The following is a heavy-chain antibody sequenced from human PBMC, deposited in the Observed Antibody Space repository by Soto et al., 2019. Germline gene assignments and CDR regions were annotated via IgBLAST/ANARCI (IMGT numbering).Heavy chain of an antibody. CDR3: AGRRDYADDY. D-gene: IGHD4-17*01. J-gene: IGHJ4*02. V-gene: IGHV1-69*01. CDR1: GGTISSYA. CDR2: IIPIFGTA. Sequence: QVQLVQSGAEVKKPGSSVKVSCKASGGTISSYAISWVRQAPGQVLEWMGGIIPIFGTANYAQKFQGRVTITADEATSTASMELSSLRSEDTAVYYCAGRRDYADDYWGQGTLVTVSS.